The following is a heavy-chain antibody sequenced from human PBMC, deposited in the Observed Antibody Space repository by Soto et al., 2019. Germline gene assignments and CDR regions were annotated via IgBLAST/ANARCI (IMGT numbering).Heavy chain of an antibody. Sequence: PGGSLRLSCTASGFTFGGYAMSWVRQAPGKGLEWVGFIRSKAYGGTTEYAASVKGRFTISRDDSKSIAYLQMNSLKTEDTAVYYCTAGKLYPSLDFDYWGQGTLVTVSS. V-gene: IGHV3-49*04. J-gene: IGHJ4*02. D-gene: IGHD2-8*01. CDR1: GFTFGGYA. CDR3: TAGKLYPSLDFDY. CDR2: IRSKAYGGTT.